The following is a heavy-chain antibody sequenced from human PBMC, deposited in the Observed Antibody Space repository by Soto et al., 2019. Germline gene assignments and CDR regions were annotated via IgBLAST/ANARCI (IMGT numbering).Heavy chain of an antibody. CDR1: GFTFTSSA. Sequence: ASVKVSCKASGFTFTSSAMQWVRQARGQRLEWIGWIVVGSGHTNYAQKFQERVTITRDMSTSTAYMEVSSLRSEDTAVYYCVGYGGLRPGAFDVWGQGTMVTVS. J-gene: IGHJ3*01. D-gene: IGHD4-17*01. CDR3: VGYGGLRPGAFDV. CDR2: IVVGSGHT. V-gene: IGHV1-58*02.